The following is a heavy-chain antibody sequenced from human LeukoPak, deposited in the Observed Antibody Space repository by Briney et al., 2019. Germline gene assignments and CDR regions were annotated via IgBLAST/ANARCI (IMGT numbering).Heavy chain of an antibody. CDR1: GFTFSNYE. CDR2: ITSSGPTA. D-gene: IGHD2-15*01. J-gene: IGHJ4*02. CDR3: ARLRFCSDGSCYSLDY. V-gene: IGHV3-48*03. Sequence: GGSLRLSCAASGFTFSNYEMNWVRQAPGMGLEWVSYITSSGPTAFYADSVKGRFNISRDNAQNSLFLQMNNLTAEDTAIYYCARLRFCSDGSCYSLDYWGQGILVTVSS.